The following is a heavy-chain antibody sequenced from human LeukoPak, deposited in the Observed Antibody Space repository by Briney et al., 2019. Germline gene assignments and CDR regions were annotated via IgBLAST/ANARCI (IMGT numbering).Heavy chain of an antibody. CDR2: IYHSGST. Sequence: SETLSLTCAVSGGSISSGGYSWSWIRQPPGKGLEWIGYIYHSGSTYYNPSLKSRVTISVDTSKNQFSLKLSSVTAADTAVYYCAGAIVGATTPFDYWGQGTLVTVSS. D-gene: IGHD1-26*01. CDR3: AGAIVGATTPFDY. CDR1: GGSISSGGYS. J-gene: IGHJ4*02. V-gene: IGHV4-30-2*05.